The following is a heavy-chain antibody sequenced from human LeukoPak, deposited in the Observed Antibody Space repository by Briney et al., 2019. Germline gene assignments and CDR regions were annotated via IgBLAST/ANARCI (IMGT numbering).Heavy chain of an antibody. CDR1: GFTFSSYA. J-gene: IGHJ3*02. CDR3: ARDWAAAGTDDAFDI. V-gene: IGHV3-21*01. D-gene: IGHD6-13*01. Sequence: GGSLRLSCAASGFTFSSYAMHWVRQAPGKGLEWVSSISSSSSYIYYADSVKGRFTISRDNAKNSLYLQMNSLRAEDTAVYYCARDWAAAGTDDAFDIWGQGTMVTVSS. CDR2: ISSSSSYI.